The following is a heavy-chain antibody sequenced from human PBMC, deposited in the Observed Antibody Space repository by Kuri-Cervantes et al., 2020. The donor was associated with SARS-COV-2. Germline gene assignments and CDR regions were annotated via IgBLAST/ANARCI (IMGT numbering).Heavy chain of an antibody. CDR1: GFNFSRTD. D-gene: IGHD2-8*01. J-gene: IGHJ4*02. CDR2: ISYDGRKK. Sequence: GGSLRLSCTASGFNFSRTDMHWVRQTPGRGLEWVAVISYDGRKKKCVPSEKGRFTISRDNSQNTLYLQVKSLKSEDTAIYYCAKDRFGVHDFWGQGTLVTVSS. V-gene: IGHV3-30*18. CDR3: AKDRFGVHDF.